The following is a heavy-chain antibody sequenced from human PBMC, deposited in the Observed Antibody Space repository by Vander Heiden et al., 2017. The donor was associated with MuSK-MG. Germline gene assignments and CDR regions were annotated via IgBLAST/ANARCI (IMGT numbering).Heavy chain of an antibody. CDR2: INNSGST. CDR3: ARQLGTPVDY. D-gene: IGHD6-13*01. Sequence: QVQLQQWGAGLLKPSATLSLTCAVYGGSFSGYYWSWVRQPPGKGLEWIGEINNSGSTNDNPSLKSRVTISGDTSKTQFSLKMRSVTAADTASYDGARQLGTPVDYWGQGTMVTVFS. J-gene: IGHJ4*02. CDR1: GGSFSGYY. V-gene: IGHV4-34*01.